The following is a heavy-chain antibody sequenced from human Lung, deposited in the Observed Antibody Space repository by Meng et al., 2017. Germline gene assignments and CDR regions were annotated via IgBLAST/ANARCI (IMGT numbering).Heavy chain of an antibody. J-gene: IGHJ4*02. CDR3: ASHPRELPS. D-gene: IGHD1-26*01. CDR2: INTGNGAA. Sequence: QVQLVQVGAGVKKPGSSVKVSCKASGYTFTSYPIYWVRQAPGQRPEWMGWINTGNGAAKYSQKFQGRVTMTRDTSASTAYMELSSLTSEDTATYYCASHPRELPSWGQGTLVTVSS. CDR1: GYTFTSYP. V-gene: IGHV1-3*04.